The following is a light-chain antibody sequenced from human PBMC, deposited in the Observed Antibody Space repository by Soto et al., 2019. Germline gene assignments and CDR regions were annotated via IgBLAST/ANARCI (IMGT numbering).Light chain of an antibody. CDR2: EVT. CDR3: SSYTSSSTLLYV. J-gene: IGLJ1*01. V-gene: IGLV2-8*01. Sequence: QSALTQPPSASGSPGQSVTISCTGTSSDVGAYNYVSWYQQYPGKAPKLMIYEVTKRPSGVPDRFSGSKSDKTASLTVSGLQAEDEADYYCSSYTSSSTLLYVFGTGTKLTVL. CDR1: SSDVGAYNY.